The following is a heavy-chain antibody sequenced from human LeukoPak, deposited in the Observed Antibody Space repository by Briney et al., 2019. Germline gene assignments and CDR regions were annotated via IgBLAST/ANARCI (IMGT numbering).Heavy chain of an antibody. V-gene: IGHV4-34*01. Sequence: SETLSLTCAVYGGSFSGYYWNWIRQPPGKGLEWIGEINHSGSTNYNPSLKSRVTISVDTSKNQFSLKLSSVTAADTAVYYCARGYGGFDPWGQGTLVTVSS. CDR3: ARGYGGFDP. CDR1: GGSFSGYY. J-gene: IGHJ5*02. CDR2: INHSGST. D-gene: IGHD3-16*01.